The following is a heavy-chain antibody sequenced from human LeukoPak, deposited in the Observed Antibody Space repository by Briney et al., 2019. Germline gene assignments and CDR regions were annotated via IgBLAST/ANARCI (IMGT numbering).Heavy chain of an antibody. CDR2: ISYDGSNK. Sequence: PGRSLRLSCAASGFTFSSYAMHWVRQAPGKGLEWVAVISYDGSNKYYADSVKGRFTISRDNSKNTLYLQMNSLRAEDTAVYYCEGNYDSSGYYYLWGQGTLVTVSS. CDR3: EGNYDSSGYYYL. V-gene: IGHV3-30*14. J-gene: IGHJ4*02. CDR1: GFTFSSYA. D-gene: IGHD3-22*01.